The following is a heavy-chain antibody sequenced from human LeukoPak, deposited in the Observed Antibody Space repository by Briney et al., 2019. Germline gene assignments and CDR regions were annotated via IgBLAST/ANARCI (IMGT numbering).Heavy chain of an antibody. Sequence: GGSLRLSCAASGFIFDDYVMHWVRQAPGKGLEWVSGISWTGATLGYADSVKGRFTISRDNAKNSLYLQMNSLRAEDTAVYYCARAALVGARIDRAFDIWGQGTMVTVSS. V-gene: IGHV3-9*01. CDR3: ARAALVGARIDRAFDI. CDR1: GFIFDDYV. J-gene: IGHJ3*02. D-gene: IGHD1-26*01. CDR2: ISWTGATL.